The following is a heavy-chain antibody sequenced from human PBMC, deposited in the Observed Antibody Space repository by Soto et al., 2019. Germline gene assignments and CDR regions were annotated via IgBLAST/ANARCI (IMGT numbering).Heavy chain of an antibody. V-gene: IGHV4-59*04. CDR1: GGSISSYY. J-gene: IGHJ4*02. D-gene: IGHD3-10*01. CDR2: IYYSGST. Sequence: PSETLSLTCTVSGGSISSYYWSWIRQPPGKGLEWIGYIYYSGSTYYNPSLESRVTISVDTSKNQFSLKLSSVTVADTAVYYCARQGNYHSGSGSYYITPFDYWGQGTLVTVSS. CDR3: ARQGNYHSGSGSYYITPFDY.